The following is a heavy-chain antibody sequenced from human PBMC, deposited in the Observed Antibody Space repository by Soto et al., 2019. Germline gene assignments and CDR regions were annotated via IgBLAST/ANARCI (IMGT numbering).Heavy chain of an antibody. CDR1: GYSFTSYW. Sequence: PGESLKISCKGSGYSFTSYWIGWVRQMPGKGLEWMGIIYPGDSDTRYSPSFQGQVTISADKSISTAYLQWSSLKASDTAMYYCARRGYCSGGSCYPPRDFDYWGQGTRVTVSS. CDR2: IYPGDSDT. V-gene: IGHV5-51*01. D-gene: IGHD2-15*01. CDR3: ARRGYCSGGSCYPPRDFDY. J-gene: IGHJ4*02.